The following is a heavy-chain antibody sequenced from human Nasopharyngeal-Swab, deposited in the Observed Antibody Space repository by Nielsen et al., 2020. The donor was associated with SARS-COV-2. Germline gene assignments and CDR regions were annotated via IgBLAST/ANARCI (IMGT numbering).Heavy chain of an antibody. Sequence: VCRAPGKGLEGVSAISGSGGSTYYADSVKGGFTISRDNSKNTLYLQMNSLRAEDTAVYYCAKDWDIDYGWGSYRYHPLFDYWGQGTLVTVSS. D-gene: IGHD3-16*02. J-gene: IGHJ4*01. V-gene: IGHV3-23*01. CDR3: AKDWDIDYGWGSYRYHPLFDY. CDR2: ISGSGGST.